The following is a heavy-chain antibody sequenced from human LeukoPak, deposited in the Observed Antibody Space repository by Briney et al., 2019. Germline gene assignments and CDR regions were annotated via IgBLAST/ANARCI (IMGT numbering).Heavy chain of an antibody. V-gene: IGHV1-46*01. CDR2: INPSGGST. J-gene: IGHJ4*02. CDR3: ARGKNEVDY. CDR1: GYTFTSYD. Sequence: SSVKVSCKASGYTFTSYDINWVRQAPAQGVEWMGIINPSGGSTSYAQKFQGRVTMTRDTSTSTVYMELSSLRSEDTAVYYCARGKNEVDYWGQGTLVTVSS.